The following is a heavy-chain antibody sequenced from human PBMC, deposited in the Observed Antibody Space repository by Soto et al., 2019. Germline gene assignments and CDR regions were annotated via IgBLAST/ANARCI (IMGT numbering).Heavy chain of an antibody. D-gene: IGHD3-3*01. J-gene: IGHJ6*03. V-gene: IGHV4-59*08. CDR1: GGSVSSYY. Sequence: SETLSLTCTVSGGSVSSYYWSWIRQPPGKGLEWIGYIYYSGSTNYNPSLKSRVTISVDTSKNQFSLKLSSVTAADTAVYYCATRAADYDFWSGYYSYYYYMDVWGKGTTVTVSS. CDR2: IYYSGST. CDR3: ATRAADYDFWSGYYSYYYYMDV.